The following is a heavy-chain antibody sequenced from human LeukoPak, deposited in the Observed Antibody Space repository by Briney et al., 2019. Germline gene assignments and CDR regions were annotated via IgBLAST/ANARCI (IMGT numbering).Heavy chain of an antibody. Sequence: SETLSLTCAVYGGSFSGYYWSWIRQPPGKGLEWIGEINHSGSTNYNPSLKSRVTISVDTSKNQFSLKLSSVTAADTAVYYCARVDVAPAATIDYWGQGTLVTVSS. V-gene: IGHV4-34*01. D-gene: IGHD2-2*01. CDR3: ARVDVAPAATIDY. J-gene: IGHJ4*02. CDR2: INHSGST. CDR1: GGSFSGYY.